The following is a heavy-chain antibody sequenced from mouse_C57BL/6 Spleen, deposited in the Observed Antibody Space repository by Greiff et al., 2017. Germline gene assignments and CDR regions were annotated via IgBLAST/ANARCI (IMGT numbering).Heavy chain of an antibody. V-gene: IGHV1-63*01. D-gene: IGHD1-1*01. J-gene: IGHJ1*03. CDR3: ARGYYGSSWYFDV. Sequence: QVQLQQSGAELVRPGTSVKMSCKASGYTFTNYWIGWAKQRPGHGLEWIGDIYPGGGYTNYNEKFKGKATLTADKSSSTAYMQFSSLTSEDSAIYYCARGYYGSSWYFDVWGTGTTVTVSS. CDR2: IYPGGGYT. CDR1: GYTFTNYW.